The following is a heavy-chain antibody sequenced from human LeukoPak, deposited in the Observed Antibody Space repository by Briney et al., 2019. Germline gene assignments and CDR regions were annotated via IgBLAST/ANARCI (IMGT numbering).Heavy chain of an antibody. Sequence: PGGSLRLSCAASGFTFSSYWMSWVRQAPGKGLEWVANIKQDGSEKYYVDSVKGRFTISRDNAKNSLYLQMNSLRAEDTAVYYCARALQAIVVVPAAIGYWGQGTLVTVSS. CDR3: ARALQAIVVVPAAIGY. V-gene: IGHV3-7*01. D-gene: IGHD2-2*02. CDR2: IKQDGSEK. J-gene: IGHJ4*02. CDR1: GFTFSSYW.